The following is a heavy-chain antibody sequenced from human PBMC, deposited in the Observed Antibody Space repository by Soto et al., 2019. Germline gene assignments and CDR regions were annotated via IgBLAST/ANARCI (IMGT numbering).Heavy chain of an antibody. CDR3: VKGEYYYDSSGYYPFDY. D-gene: IGHD3-22*01. J-gene: IGHJ4*02. V-gene: IGHV3-64D*06. Sequence: GGSLRLSCSASGFTFSIYAMHWVRQAPGKGPEYVSSISTNGGSTHYADSVKGRFTISRDNSKNTQYLQMSSLRADDTAVYYCVKGEYYYDSSGYYPFDYWGQGTLVTVSS. CDR1: GFTFSIYA. CDR2: ISTNGGST.